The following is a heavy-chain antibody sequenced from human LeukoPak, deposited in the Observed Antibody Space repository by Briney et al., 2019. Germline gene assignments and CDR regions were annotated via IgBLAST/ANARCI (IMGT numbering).Heavy chain of an antibody. CDR3: ARDYDS. CDR1: GYTFTGYY. V-gene: IGHV1-2*06. Sequence: GASVKVSCKASGYTFTGYYMHWVRQAPGQGLEWMGRINPNSGGTNYAQKFQGRVTMTRDTSISIAYMEVNRLTSDDTAMFYCARDYDSWGQGTLVTVSS. J-gene: IGHJ5*01. CDR2: INPNSGGT.